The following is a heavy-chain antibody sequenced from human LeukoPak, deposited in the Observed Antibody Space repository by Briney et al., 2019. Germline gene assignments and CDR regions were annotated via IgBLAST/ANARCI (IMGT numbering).Heavy chain of an antibody. Sequence: ASVKVSCKDSGYTFTGYYMHWVGQAPGQGLEWMGWINPNSGGTNYAQKFQGRVTMTRDTSISTAYMELSRLRSDDTAVYYRARDSSYCHVLQHWGQGTLVTVSS. CDR1: GYTFTGYY. V-gene: IGHV1-2*02. J-gene: IGHJ1*01. D-gene: IGHD2-15*01. CDR3: ARDSSYCHVLQH. CDR2: INPNSGGT.